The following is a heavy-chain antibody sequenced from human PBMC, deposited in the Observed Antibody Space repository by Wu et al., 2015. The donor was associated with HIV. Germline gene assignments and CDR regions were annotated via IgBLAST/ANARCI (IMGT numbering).Heavy chain of an antibody. V-gene: IGHV1-2*02. D-gene: IGHD3-16*01. CDR1: GFTFAASY. J-gene: IGHJ3*01. Sequence: QVQLVQSGAEMKKPLASVKVSCKTSGFTFAASYIHWVRQAPGQGLEWMGWISPETGGTVYAQKFQGRVTMTEDTSINTAYMEMTRLGSDDTAVYYCAKGRSNVDPHDALDLWGQGTMVTVSS. CDR3: AKGRSNVDPHDALDL. CDR2: ISPETGGT.